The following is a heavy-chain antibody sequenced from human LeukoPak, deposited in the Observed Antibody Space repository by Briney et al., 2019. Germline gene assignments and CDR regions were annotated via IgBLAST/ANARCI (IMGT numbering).Heavy chain of an antibody. J-gene: IGHJ4*02. CDR3: ARVSFGGYSYGYVDF. V-gene: IGHV4-39*01. CDR2: LYYGGST. Sequence: SETLSLTCTVSGGXISSISYYWGWIRQPPGKGLEWIGTLYYGGSTYYNPSLKSRVTISVDMSKNQFSLRLSSVTATDTAVYYCARVSFGGYSYGYVDFWGQGTLVTVSS. CDR1: GGXISSISYY. D-gene: IGHD5-18*01.